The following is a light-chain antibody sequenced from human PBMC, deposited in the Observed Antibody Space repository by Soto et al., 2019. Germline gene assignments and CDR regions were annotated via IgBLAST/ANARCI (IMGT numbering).Light chain of an antibody. CDR3: QQYGSSPRT. Sequence: DMVMTQSPVTLSVSPGESATLSCRASQSPISNLAWYQQKPGQAPRLLICGASTMATGIPDRFSGSGSGTEFTLTISGLEPEDVTVYYCQQYGSSPRTFAQGTKVDIK. CDR1: QSPISN. V-gene: IGKV3-20*01. CDR2: GAS. J-gene: IGKJ1*01.